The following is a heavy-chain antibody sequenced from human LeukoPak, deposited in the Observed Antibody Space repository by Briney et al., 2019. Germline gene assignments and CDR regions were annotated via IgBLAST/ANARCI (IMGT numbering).Heavy chain of an antibody. CDR3: ARPQGGRQICLHFDY. Sequence: PGGSLRLSCAASGFTFSNYAIHWVRQAPGKGLEWVAVISYDGNNKYYADSVKGRFTISRDNSKNTLYLQMTSLRAEDTAVYFCARPQGGRQICLHFDYWGQGTLVTVSS. D-gene: IGHD3-16*01. CDR2: ISYDGNNK. V-gene: IGHV3-30-3*01. J-gene: IGHJ4*02. CDR1: GFTFSNYA.